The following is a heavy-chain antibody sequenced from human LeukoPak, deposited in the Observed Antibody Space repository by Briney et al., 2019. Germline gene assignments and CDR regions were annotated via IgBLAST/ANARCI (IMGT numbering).Heavy chain of an antibody. J-gene: IGHJ6*03. CDR3: ARYGYPGYYYYYMDV. CDR2: IKQDGSEK. D-gene: IGHD2-15*01. Sequence: GGSLRPSCAASGFTFSSYWMGWVRQAPGKGLEWVANIKQDGSEKYYVDSVKGRFTIFRDNAKNSLYLQMNSLRAEDTAVYYCARYGYPGYYYYYMDVWGKGTTVTVSS. V-gene: IGHV3-7*01. CDR1: GFTFSSYW.